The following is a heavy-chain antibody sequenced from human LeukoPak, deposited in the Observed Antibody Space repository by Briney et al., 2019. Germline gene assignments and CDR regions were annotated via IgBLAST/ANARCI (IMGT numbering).Heavy chain of an antibody. CDR1: GFPFRSYA. Sequence: GRCLRLSYAASGFPFRSYAMSGAPQAPGKGLEWVPAISGCGGSTYYADSVKGRFTISRDNSKNTLYLQMNSLGAEDTAVYYCAKDGMATISYYFDYWGQGTPVTVSS. J-gene: IGHJ4*02. D-gene: IGHD5-24*01. CDR3: AKDGMATISYYFDY. CDR2: ISGCGGST. V-gene: IGHV3-23*01.